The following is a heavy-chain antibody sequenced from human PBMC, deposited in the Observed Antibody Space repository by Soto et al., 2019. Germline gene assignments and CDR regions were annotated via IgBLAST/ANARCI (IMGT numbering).Heavy chain of an antibody. V-gene: IGHV4-30-2*01. CDR3: ARYEYSSSPSRSDAFDI. CDR2: IYHSGST. Sequence: SETLSLTCAVSGGSISGGGYSWSWIRQPPGKGLERIGYIYHSGSTYYNPSLKSRVTISVDRSKNQFSLKLSSVTAADTAVYYCARYEYSSSPSRSDAFDIWGQGTMVTVSS. CDR1: GGSISGGGYS. D-gene: IGHD6-6*01. J-gene: IGHJ3*02.